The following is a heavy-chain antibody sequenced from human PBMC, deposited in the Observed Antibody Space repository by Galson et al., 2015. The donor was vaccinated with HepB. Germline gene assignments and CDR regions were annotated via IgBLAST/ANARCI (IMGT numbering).Heavy chain of an antibody. CDR3: ASAKVGTTYFDY. CDR2: ISYDGSYK. V-gene: IGHV3-30*03. J-gene: IGHJ4*02. D-gene: IGHD1-26*01. Sequence: SLRLSCAASGFTFSNYGMHWVRQAPGKGLEWVALISYDGSYKYYEDSAKGRFTISRDQIENTLYLQIDSLRPEDTAVYYCASAKVGTTYFDYWGQGTLVTVSS. CDR1: GFTFSNYG.